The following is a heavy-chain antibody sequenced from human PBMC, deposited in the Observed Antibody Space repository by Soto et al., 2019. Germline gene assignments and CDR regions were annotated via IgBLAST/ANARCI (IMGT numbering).Heavy chain of an antibody. CDR3: GRESCGGNAYFDY. V-gene: IGHV3-74*01. Sequence: EVQLVESGGGLVQPGGSLRLSCAASGFTFSTYYMHWVRQAPGQGLVWVSRVNDDGTTTTYADSVKGRFTISRDNAKGTLCLQMNSLSAEDTAVYYCGRESCGGNAYFDYWGRGTLVTVSS. CDR2: VNDDGTTT. J-gene: IGHJ4*02. D-gene: IGHD2-15*01. CDR1: GFTFSTYY.